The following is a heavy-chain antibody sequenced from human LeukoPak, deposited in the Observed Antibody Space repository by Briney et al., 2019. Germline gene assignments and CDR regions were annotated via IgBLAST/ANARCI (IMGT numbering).Heavy chain of an antibody. CDR1: GFTFSSYE. Sequence: GSLRLSCAASGFTFSSYEMNWVRQAPGKGLEWVSYISSSGSTIYYADSVKGRFTISRDNAKNSLYLQMNSLRAEDTAVYYCAELGITMIGGIWGKGTTVTISS. CDR3: AELGITMIGGI. CDR2: ISSSGSTI. D-gene: IGHD3-10*02. V-gene: IGHV3-48*03. J-gene: IGHJ6*04.